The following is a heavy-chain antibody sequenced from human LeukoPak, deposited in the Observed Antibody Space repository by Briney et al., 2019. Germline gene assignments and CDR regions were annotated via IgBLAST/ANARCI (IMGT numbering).Heavy chain of an antibody. J-gene: IGHJ3*02. CDR2: IYYSGST. Sequence: PSETLSLTCTVSGGSISSYYWSWIRQPPGKGLEWIGYIYYSGSTNYNPSLKSRVTISVDTSKNQFSLKLSSVTAADTAVYYCAGQMLGYCSGGSCSGAFDIWGQGTMVTVSS. V-gene: IGHV4-59*01. D-gene: IGHD2-15*01. CDR1: GGSISSYY. CDR3: AGQMLGYCSGGSCSGAFDI.